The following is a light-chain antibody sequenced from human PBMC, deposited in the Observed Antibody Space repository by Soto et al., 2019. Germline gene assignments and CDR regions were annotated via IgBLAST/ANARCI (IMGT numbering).Light chain of an antibody. CDR3: CSYAGSSTSLYV. CDR1: SSDVGSYNL. J-gene: IGLJ1*01. V-gene: IGLV2-23*02. Sequence: ALTQPASVSGSPGQSITISCTGTSSDVGSYNLVSWYQQHPGKAPKLMIYEVSKRPSGVSNRFSGSKSGNTASLTISGLQAEDEADYYCCSYAGSSTSLYVFGTGTKLTVL. CDR2: EVS.